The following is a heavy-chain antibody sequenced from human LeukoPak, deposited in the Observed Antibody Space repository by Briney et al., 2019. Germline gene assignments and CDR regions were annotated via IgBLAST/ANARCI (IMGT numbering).Heavy chain of an antibody. D-gene: IGHD6-19*01. V-gene: IGHV4-30-2*01. CDR3: SRVGVASYNFDY. CDR1: GGSISSAGYS. Sequence: SETLSLTCAVSGGSISSAGYSWSWIRQPPGQGLEWIGYIYHTGSAYYNPSLKSRVTISLDRSKNHFSLKLSSVTAADTAVYYCSRVGVASYNFDYWGQGTLVTVSS. J-gene: IGHJ4*02. CDR2: IYHTGSA.